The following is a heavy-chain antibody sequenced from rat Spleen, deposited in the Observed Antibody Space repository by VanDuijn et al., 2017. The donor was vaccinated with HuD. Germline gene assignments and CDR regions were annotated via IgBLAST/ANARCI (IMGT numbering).Heavy chain of an antibody. V-gene: IGHV5-22*01. CDR2: ISYEGSGT. J-gene: IGHJ2*01. Sequence: EVQLVESGGGLVQPGRSMKLSCAASGLSFSNYDMAWIRQAPKKGLEWVASISYEGSGTYYGDSVKGRFTLSRDNAKSTLYLQMGSLRSDDTATYYCATDTFYDGTYYPGGFDYWGQGVMVTVSS. CDR3: ATDTFYDGTYYPGGFDY. D-gene: IGHD1-12*02. CDR1: GLSFSNYD.